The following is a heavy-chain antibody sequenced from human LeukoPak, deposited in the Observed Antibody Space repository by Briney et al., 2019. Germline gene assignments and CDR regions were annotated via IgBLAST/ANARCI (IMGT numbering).Heavy chain of an antibody. Sequence: ASVKVSCKASGYTFTSYGISWVRQAPGQGPEWMGWISAYNGNTNYAQKLQGRVTMTTDTSTSTAYMELRSLRSDDTAVYYCARDLTTSIAARPNWFDPWGQGTLVTVSS. V-gene: IGHV1-18*01. J-gene: IGHJ5*02. CDR2: ISAYNGNT. D-gene: IGHD6-6*01. CDR1: GYTFTSYG. CDR3: ARDLTTSIAARPNWFDP.